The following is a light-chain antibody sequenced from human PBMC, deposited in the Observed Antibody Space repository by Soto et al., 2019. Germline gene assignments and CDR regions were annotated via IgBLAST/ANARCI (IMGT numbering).Light chain of an antibody. V-gene: IGKV3-15*01. J-gene: IGKJ4*01. CDR3: QQYNNWPPLT. CDR2: GAS. Sequence: EIVMTQSQATLSVSPGERATLACSSSQSVSSNLAWYQQKPGQAPRLLIYGASTRATGIPARFSGSGSGTEFTLTISSLQSEDFAVYYCQQYNNWPPLTFGGGTKV. CDR1: QSVSSN.